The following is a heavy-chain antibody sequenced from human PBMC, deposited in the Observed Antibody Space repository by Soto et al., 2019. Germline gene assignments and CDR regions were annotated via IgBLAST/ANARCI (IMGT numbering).Heavy chain of an antibody. Sequence: QVQLVESGGGVVQPGRSLRLSCAASGFTFSSYGMHWVRQAPGKGLEGVAVIWYDGSNKYYADSVKGRFPIPRDNSKNTLYLQMNSLRAEDTAVYYCALQPYCSGGSCYSGVDYWGQGTLVTVSS. CDR2: IWYDGSNK. D-gene: IGHD2-15*01. V-gene: IGHV3-33*01. J-gene: IGHJ4*02. CDR1: GFTFSSYG. CDR3: ALQPYCSGGSCYSGVDY.